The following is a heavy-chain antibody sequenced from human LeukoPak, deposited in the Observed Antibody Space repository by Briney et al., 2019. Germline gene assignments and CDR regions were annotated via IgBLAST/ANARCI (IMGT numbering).Heavy chain of an antibody. J-gene: IGHJ4*02. CDR1: GYTFTGYY. Sequence: ASVKVSCKASGYTFTGYYMHWVRQAPGQGLELMGRINPNSGGTNYAQKFQGRVTMTRDTSISTAYMELSRLRSDDTAVYYCSRDLFDFYYDSSVYLNQWGQGSLVTASS. V-gene: IGHV1-2*06. CDR3: SRDLFDFYYDSSVYLNQ. CDR2: INPNSGGT. D-gene: IGHD3-22*01.